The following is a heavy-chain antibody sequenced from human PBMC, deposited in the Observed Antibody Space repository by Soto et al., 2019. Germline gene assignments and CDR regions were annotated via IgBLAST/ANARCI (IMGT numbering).Heavy chain of an antibody. CDR3: TRDASRDSSARGWFDP. CDR2: ISSNSAYI. CDR1: GFTFRSFT. D-gene: IGHD6-13*01. Sequence: PGGSLRLSCAAPGFTFRSFTMNWVRHAPGKGLEWVSTISSNSAYIYYTDALRGRFTISRDNAKNSLHLQMNSLRAEDTAVYYCTRDASRDSSARGWFDPWGPGTLVTVSS. J-gene: IGHJ5*02. V-gene: IGHV3-21*01.